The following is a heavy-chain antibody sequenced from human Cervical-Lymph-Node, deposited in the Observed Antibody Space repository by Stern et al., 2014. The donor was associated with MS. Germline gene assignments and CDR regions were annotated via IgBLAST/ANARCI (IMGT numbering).Heavy chain of an antibody. V-gene: IGHV1-46*01. CDR3: ARDSYDSKLRFDF. Sequence: VQLVQSGAEVRKPGASVKVSCKASGFTFTCYDIHWVRQAPGQGLEWMGKINPSGGGTNYAQRFQDRVTVTRDTSTNTVYMELSSLRSEDTAVYYCARDSYDSKLRFDFWGQGTLVTVSS. CDR1: GFTFTCYD. J-gene: IGHJ4*02. D-gene: IGHD3-22*01. CDR2: INPSGGGT.